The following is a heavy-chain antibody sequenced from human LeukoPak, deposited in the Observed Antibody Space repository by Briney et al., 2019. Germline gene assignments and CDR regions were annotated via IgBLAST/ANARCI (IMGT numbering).Heavy chain of an antibody. D-gene: IGHD4-17*01. CDR1: GFTFSTYW. J-gene: IGHJ4*02. Sequence: PGGSLRLSCAASGFTFSTYWMSWIRQAPGKGLEWVANINQDGSEKNYVHSMRGRFTISRDNAKNSLYLQMNSLRAEDTAVYYCARDGDYGDYVDYWGQGTLVTVSS. CDR3: ARDGDYGDYVDY. CDR2: INQDGSEK. V-gene: IGHV3-7*04.